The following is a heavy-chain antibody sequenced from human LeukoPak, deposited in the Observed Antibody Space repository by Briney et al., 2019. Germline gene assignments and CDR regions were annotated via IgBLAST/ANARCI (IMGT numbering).Heavy chain of an antibody. CDR3: VRGDWYFES. D-gene: IGHD2-21*02. Sequence: PGGSLRLSCAASGFTFSSYEMNWVRQAPGKGLEWVSYISTSGRTIYYADSVKGRFTISRDNAQNSLYLQMNSLRAEDTAVYFCVRGDWYFESWGQGTLVTVSS. V-gene: IGHV3-48*03. CDR2: ISTSGRTI. CDR1: GFTFSSYE. J-gene: IGHJ4*02.